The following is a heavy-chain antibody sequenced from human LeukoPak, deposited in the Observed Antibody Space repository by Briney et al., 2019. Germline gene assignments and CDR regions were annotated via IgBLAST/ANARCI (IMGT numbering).Heavy chain of an antibody. CDR2: INHSGST. CDR3: ARGTYLHRGSSSSWYDY. V-gene: IGHV4-34*01. D-gene: IGHD6-13*01. Sequence: PSETLSLTCAVYVGSFSGYHWSWIRQPPGKGLEWIGEINHSGSTNYNPSLKSRVTISVDTSKNQFSLKLSSVTAADTAVYYCARGTYLHRGSSSSWYDYWGQGSLVTVSS. CDR1: VGSFSGYH. J-gene: IGHJ4*02.